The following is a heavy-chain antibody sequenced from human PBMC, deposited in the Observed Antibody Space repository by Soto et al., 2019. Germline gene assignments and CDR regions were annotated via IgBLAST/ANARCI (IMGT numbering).Heavy chain of an antibody. J-gene: IGHJ6*02. CDR2: IIPIFGTA. V-gene: IGHV1-69*13. CDR3: ARETASESHYYYYGMDV. CDR1: GGTFSSYA. Sequence: GAAGKVSCKASGGTFSSYAISWVRQAPGQGLEWMGGIIPIFGTANYAQKFQGRVTITADESTSTAYMELSSLRSEDTAVYYCARETASESHYYYYGMDVWGQGTTVTVSS. D-gene: IGHD3-3*01.